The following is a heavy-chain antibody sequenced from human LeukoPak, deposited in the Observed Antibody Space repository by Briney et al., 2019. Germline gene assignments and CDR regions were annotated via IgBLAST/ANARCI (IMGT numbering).Heavy chain of an antibody. Sequence: ASVKVSCKASGGTSNSHDISWVRQAPGQGLEWMGRIIPNLGTTNRAQNFQDRVTLTADKSTNTAYMELTSMTSDDTAVYYCATTNDGGGYQWGDFFDFWGQGNLVTVSS. CDR3: ATTNDGGGYQWGDFFDF. J-gene: IGHJ4*02. CDR1: GGTSNSHD. D-gene: IGHD3-22*01. V-gene: IGHV1-69*04. CDR2: IIPNLGTT.